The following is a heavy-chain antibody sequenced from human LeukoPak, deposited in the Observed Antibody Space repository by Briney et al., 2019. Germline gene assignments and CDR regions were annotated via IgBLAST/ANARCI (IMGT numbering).Heavy chain of an antibody. Sequence: SVTVSFKSSGGSVTSYTIIWVRQAPGEGLEWMGRIIPILGIANYAQQSQGRVTITAEKSTSTAPMELSRLTSEDPAVNYCARAGVGATTDYWGQGKLVTASS. J-gene: IGHJ4*02. V-gene: IGHV1-69*02. CDR1: GGSVTSYT. CDR2: IIPILGIA. CDR3: ARAGVGATTDY. D-gene: IGHD1-26*01.